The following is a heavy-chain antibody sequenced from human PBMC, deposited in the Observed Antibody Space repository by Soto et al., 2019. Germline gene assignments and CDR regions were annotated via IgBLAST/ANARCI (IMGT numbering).Heavy chain of an antibody. D-gene: IGHD2-2*02. J-gene: IGHJ6*01. Sequence: EVQLVESGGGLVQPGGSLRLSCAASGFTFSSYWMSWVRQAPGKGLEWVANIKQDGSEKYYVDSVKGRFTISRDNAKNSLYLQMNSLRAEDTAVYYCARDAIKGYCSSTSCYRPLPTYYYYGMDVW. V-gene: IGHV3-7*03. CDR2: IKQDGSEK. CDR1: GFTFSSYW. CDR3: ARDAIKGYCSSTSCYRPLPTYYYYGMDV.